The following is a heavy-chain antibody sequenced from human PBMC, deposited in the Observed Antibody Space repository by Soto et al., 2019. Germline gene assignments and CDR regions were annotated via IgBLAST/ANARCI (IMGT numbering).Heavy chain of an antibody. J-gene: IGHJ6*02. D-gene: IGHD6-19*01. CDR3: ARELPRIAVAVNLSEYYSYYGMDV. V-gene: IGHV1-69*13. CDR1: GGTFSSYA. CDR2: IIPIFGTA. Sequence: SVKVSCKASGGTFSSYAISWVRQAPGQGLEWMGGIIPIFGTANYAQKVQGRVTITSDESTSTAYMELSSLRSEDTAVYYCARELPRIAVAVNLSEYYSYYGMDVWGQGDTVTVSS.